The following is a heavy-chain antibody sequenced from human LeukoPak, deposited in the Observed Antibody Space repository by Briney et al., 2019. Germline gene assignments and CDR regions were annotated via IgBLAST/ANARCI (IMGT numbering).Heavy chain of an antibody. CDR2: INHSGST. Sequence: SETLSLTCAVYGGSFSDYYWSWIRQPPGKGLEWIGEINHSGSTNYNPSLKSRVTISVDTSKNQFSLKLSSVTAADTAVYYCARGGDIVATIWGYFDYWGQGTLVTVSS. V-gene: IGHV4-34*01. CDR3: ARGGDIVATIWGYFDY. J-gene: IGHJ4*02. CDR1: GGSFSDYY. D-gene: IGHD5-12*01.